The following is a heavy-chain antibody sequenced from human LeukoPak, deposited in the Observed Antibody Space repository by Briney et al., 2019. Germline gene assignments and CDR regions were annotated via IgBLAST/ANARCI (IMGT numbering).Heavy chain of an antibody. Sequence: ASVTVSCTASGYTFTSYGISWVRQAPGQGLEGMGWISAYNGNTNYAQKLQGRVTMTTDTSPSTADMELRSLRADDTAVYYCARESDSGLIDYWGQGTLLTVS. V-gene: IGHV1-18*04. CDR1: GYTFTSYG. D-gene: IGHD3-22*01. J-gene: IGHJ4*02. CDR3: ARESDSGLIDY. CDR2: ISAYNGNT.